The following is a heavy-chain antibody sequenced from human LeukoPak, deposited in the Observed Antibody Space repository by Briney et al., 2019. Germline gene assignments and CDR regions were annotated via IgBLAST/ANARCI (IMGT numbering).Heavy chain of an antibody. CDR2: IYTSGST. D-gene: IGHD3-10*01. CDR1: GGSISSYY. J-gene: IGHJ6*02. CDR3: ARLLLWFGEPYYYYGMDV. V-gene: IGHV4-4*07. Sequence: SGPGLVKPSETLSLTCTVSGGSISSYYWSWIRQPAGKGLEWIGRIYTSGSTNYNPSLKSQVTMSVDTSKNQFSLKLSSVTAADTAVYYCARLLLWFGEPYYYYGMDVWGQGTTVTVSS.